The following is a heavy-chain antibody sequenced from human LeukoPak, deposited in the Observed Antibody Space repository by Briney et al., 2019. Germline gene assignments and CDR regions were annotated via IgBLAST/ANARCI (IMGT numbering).Heavy chain of an antibody. CDR3: ARSISSESPYYGMDV. CDR2: ISGSGGST. V-gene: IGHV3-23*01. CDR1: GFTFSSYA. J-gene: IGHJ6*02. Sequence: GGSLRLSCAASGFTFSSYAMSWVRQAPGKGLEWVSAISGSGGSTYYADSVKGRFTISRDNSKNTLYLQMNSLRAEDTAVYYCARSISSESPYYGMDVWGQGTTVTVSS. D-gene: IGHD2/OR15-2a*01.